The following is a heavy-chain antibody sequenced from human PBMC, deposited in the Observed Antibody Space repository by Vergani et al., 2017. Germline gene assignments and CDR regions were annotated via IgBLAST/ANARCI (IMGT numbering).Heavy chain of an antibody. CDR3: ARAWYYYSTNGYYYFDS. D-gene: IGHD2-8*01. J-gene: IGHJ4*02. V-gene: IGHV1-69*13. Sequence: QVQLVQSGTEVKKPGSSVKVSCKAPGNSFNTYSFSWVRQVPGQGLEWMGRIIPISGTTNYTQNFQGRVSITADESTSTVYMELSGLRSEDTAVYYCARAWYYYSTNGYYYFDSWGQGTLVTVSS. CDR1: GNSFNTYS. CDR2: IIPISGTT.